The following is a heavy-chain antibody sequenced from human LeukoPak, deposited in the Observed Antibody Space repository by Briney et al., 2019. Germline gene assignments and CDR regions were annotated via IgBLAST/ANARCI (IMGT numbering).Heavy chain of an antibody. CDR3: ARTGLFRTDPAHY. CDR2: IIPIFGTA. J-gene: IGHJ4*02. D-gene: IGHD4/OR15-4a*01. V-gene: IGHV1-69*05. CDR1: GGTFSSYA. Sequence: SVKVSCKASGGTFSSYAISWVRQAPGQGLEWMGGIIPIFGTANYAQKFQGRVTITTDESTSTAYMELSSLRSEDTAVYYCARTGLFRTDPAHYWGQGTLVTVSS.